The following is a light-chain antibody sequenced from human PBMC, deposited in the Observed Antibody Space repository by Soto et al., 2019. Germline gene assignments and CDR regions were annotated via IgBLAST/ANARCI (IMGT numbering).Light chain of an antibody. Sequence: DIQMTQSPSSLSASVGDRVTITCQASQDISNRLNWYQQKPGKAPKLLINDASNLEAGVPSRFSGSGSGTDFTFTISSLQPEDSATYSCQQYVNLVTFGGGTKFEIK. J-gene: IGKJ4*01. CDR3: QQYVNLVT. CDR2: DAS. V-gene: IGKV1-33*01. CDR1: QDISNR.